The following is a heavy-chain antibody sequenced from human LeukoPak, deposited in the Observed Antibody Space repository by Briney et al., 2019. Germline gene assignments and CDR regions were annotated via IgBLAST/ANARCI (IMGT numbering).Heavy chain of an antibody. Sequence: SETLSLTCTVSGGSVSSYYWSWIRQPPGKGLEWIGYIYYSGSTNYNPSLKSRVTISVDTSKNQFSLKLSSVTAADTAVYYCAREVMRRWFDPWGQGTLVTVSS. CDR3: AREVMRRWFDP. D-gene: IGHD3-16*01. CDR1: GGSVSSYY. J-gene: IGHJ5*02. V-gene: IGHV4-59*02. CDR2: IYYSGST.